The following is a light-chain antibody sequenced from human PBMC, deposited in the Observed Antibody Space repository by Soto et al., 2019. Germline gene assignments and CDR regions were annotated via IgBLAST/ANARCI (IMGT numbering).Light chain of an antibody. CDR3: SSYTTSSTLV. CDR2: EVT. J-gene: IGLJ2*01. V-gene: IGLV2-14*01. CDR1: SSDVGGYKY. Sequence: QSALTQPASESGSPGQSITISCTGTSSDVGGYKYVSWYQQHPGKAPKLIIYEVTNRPSGISNRFSGSKSGNTASLTISGLQAEDEADYFCSSYTTSSTLVFGGGTKVTLL.